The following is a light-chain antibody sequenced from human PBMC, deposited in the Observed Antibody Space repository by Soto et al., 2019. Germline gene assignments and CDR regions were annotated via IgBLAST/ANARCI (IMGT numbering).Light chain of an antibody. CDR3: QQTYSAPRT. CDR2: ATS. J-gene: IGKJ3*01. V-gene: IGKV1-39*01. Sequence: DIQMTQSPSSLSASVGDRVTIICRASQSISSYLNWYQQKPGKAPKLLIYATSRLQSGVPSRFSGSGSGTDFTLTISSLQPEDFATYSCQQTYSAPRTFGPGTKVD. CDR1: QSISSY.